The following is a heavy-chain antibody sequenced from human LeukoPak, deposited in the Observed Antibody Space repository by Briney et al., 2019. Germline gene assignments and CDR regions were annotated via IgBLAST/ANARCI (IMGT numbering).Heavy chain of an antibody. Sequence: PSETLSLTCTVSGDSISSCYWSWIRQPPGKGLEWIGYIYYSGSTNYNPSLKSRVTISVDTSKNQFSLKLSSVTAADTAVYYCARVPVFGYYYGSGTWASWGQGTLVTVSS. CDR2: IYYSGST. J-gene: IGHJ5*02. CDR1: GDSISSCY. CDR3: ARVPVFGYYYGSGTWAS. V-gene: IGHV4-59*12. D-gene: IGHD3-10*01.